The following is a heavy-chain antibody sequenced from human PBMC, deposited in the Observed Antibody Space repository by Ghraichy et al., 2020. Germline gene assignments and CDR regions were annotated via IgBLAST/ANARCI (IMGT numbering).Heavy chain of an antibody. D-gene: IGHD2-15*01. Sequence: ASVKVSCKASGYTFTSYGISWVRQAPGQGLEWMGWISAYNGNTNYAQKLQGRVTMTTDTSTSTAYMELRSLRSDATAVYYCARDPEDIVVVVVATRSSGLGYWGQGTLVTVSS. CDR1: GYTFTSYG. CDR2: ISAYNGNT. J-gene: IGHJ4*02. CDR3: ARDPEDIVVVVVATRSSGLGY. V-gene: IGHV1-18*04.